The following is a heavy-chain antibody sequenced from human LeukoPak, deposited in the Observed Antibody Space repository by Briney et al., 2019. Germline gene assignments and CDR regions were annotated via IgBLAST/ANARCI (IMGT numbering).Heavy chain of an antibody. CDR2: IYYSGST. Sequence: SETLSLTCTVSGGSISSYYWSWIRQPPGKGLEWIGYIYYSGSTNYNPSLKSRVTISVDTSKNQFSLKLSSVTAADTAVYYCAKGITYYYYMDVWGKGTTVTVSS. V-gene: IGHV4-59*08. J-gene: IGHJ6*03. CDR3: AKGITYYYYMDV. CDR1: GGSISSYY.